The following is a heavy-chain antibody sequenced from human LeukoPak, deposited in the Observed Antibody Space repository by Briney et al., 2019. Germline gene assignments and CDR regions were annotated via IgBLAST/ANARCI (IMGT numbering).Heavy chain of an antibody. CDR2: IGAYNGNT. D-gene: IGHD3-3*01. CDR3: ARSSDQVLRFLEWLSLTNYYYGMDV. V-gene: IGHV1-18*01. Sequence: GASVKVSCKASGYTFTSYGISWVRQAPGQGLEWMGWIGAYNGNTNYAQKLQGRVTMTTDTSTSTACMELRSLRSDDTAVYYCARSSDQVLRFLEWLSLTNYYYGMDVWGQGTTVTVSS. CDR1: GYTFTSYG. J-gene: IGHJ6*02.